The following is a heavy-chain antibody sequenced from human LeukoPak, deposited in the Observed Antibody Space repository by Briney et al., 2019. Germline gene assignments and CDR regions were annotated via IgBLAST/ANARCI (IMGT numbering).Heavy chain of an antibody. Sequence: PGGSLRLSCVVSGFSLSNFQMYWVRQAPGKGLEWVSIISLDGSTEFYADSVKGRFTISRDTASNTMHLEMNNLRVEDTAVYYCMRDYMGWFDPWGQGSLVTVSS. CDR2: ISLDGSTE. CDR1: GFSLSNFQ. V-gene: IGHV3-30-3*01. J-gene: IGHJ5*02. D-gene: IGHD3-10*01. CDR3: MRDYMGWFDP.